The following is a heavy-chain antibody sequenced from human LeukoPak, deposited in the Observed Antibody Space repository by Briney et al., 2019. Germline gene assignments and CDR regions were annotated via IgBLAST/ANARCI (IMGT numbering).Heavy chain of an antibody. Sequence: SGPTLVKPIQTLTLTFTFSGLSLSTSEVGVGWISQHAGKALEWLGIIYWDDDKRYNPSLKSRLTITKDTSKNQVVLTMTNMDPVDTATYYCAHRRDYNWFDPWGQGTLVTVSS. D-gene: IGHD3-10*01. CDR2: IYWDDDK. V-gene: IGHV2-5*02. CDR1: GLSLSTSEVG. J-gene: IGHJ5*02. CDR3: AHRRDYNWFDP.